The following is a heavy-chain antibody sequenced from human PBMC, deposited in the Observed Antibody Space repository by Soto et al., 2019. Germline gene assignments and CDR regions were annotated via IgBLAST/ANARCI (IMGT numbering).Heavy chain of an antibody. CDR3: ASDGGKAAPGTFDY. Sequence: PGGSLRLSCAASGFTFSTYSMHWVRQAPDKGLEWVAVISSDGNNKYFTDSMKGRFTISRDNSKNTLYLQVTSLRTEDTAVYYCASDGGKAAPGTFDYWGQGTLVTVSS. V-gene: IGHV3-30-3*01. CDR1: GFTFSTYS. D-gene: IGHD6-13*01. CDR2: ISSDGNNK. J-gene: IGHJ4*02.